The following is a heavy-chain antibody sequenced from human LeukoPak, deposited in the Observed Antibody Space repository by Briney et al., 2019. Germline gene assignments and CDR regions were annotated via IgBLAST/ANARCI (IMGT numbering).Heavy chain of an antibody. D-gene: IGHD2-2*01. CDR3: AKGRDKYQLLSKNWFDP. CDR2: ISWNSGSI. J-gene: IGHJ5*02. CDR1: GFTFDDYA. V-gene: IGHV3-9*01. Sequence: GGSLRLSCAASGFTFDDYAMHWVRRAPGKGLEWVSGISWNSGSIGYADSVKGRFTISRDNAKNSLYLQMNSLRAEDTALYYCAKGRDKYQLLSKNWFDPWGQGTLVTVSS.